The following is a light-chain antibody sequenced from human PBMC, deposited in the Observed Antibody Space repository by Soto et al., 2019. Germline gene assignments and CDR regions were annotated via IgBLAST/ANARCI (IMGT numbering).Light chain of an antibody. CDR2: DVT. V-gene: IGLV2-14*01. Sequence: QSALTQPASVSGSPGQSITISCTGTSSDVGGYNFVSWYQQHPDKAPKLMIYDVTNRPSGVSNRFSGSKSGNTASLTISGFQAEYEADYYCSSYTSISTYVFGTGTKVT. J-gene: IGLJ1*01. CDR3: SSYTSISTYV. CDR1: SSDVGGYNF.